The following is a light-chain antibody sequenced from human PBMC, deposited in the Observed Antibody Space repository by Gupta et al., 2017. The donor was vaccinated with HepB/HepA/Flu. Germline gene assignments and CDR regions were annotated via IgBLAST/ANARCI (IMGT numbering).Light chain of an antibody. Sequence: SSELTQHPAVSLALGQSIRITCQGDSLTKYYASWYQQKPGQAPELVMFGENSRPSGIPDRFSGSRSGNTASLTITGAQAEDEADYFCNSRDISGDHLVFGSGT. J-gene: IGLJ1*01. V-gene: IGLV3-19*01. CDR2: GEN. CDR1: SLTKYY. CDR3: NSRDISGDHLV.